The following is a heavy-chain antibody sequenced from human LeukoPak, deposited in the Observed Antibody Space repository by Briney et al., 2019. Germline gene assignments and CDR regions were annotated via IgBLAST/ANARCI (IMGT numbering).Heavy chain of an antibody. Sequence: ESGPTLVNPTQTLTLTCTFSGFSLSTSGVGVGWIRQPPGKALEWLALIYWNDDKRSSPSLKSRLTITKDTSKNQVVLAMTNMDPVDTATYYRVHTVFLYDYVWGSYRFNFDYWGQGTLVTVSS. CDR1: GFSLSTSGVG. D-gene: IGHD3-16*02. CDR3: VHTVFLYDYVWGSYRFNFDY. J-gene: IGHJ4*02. CDR2: IYWNDDK. V-gene: IGHV2-5*01.